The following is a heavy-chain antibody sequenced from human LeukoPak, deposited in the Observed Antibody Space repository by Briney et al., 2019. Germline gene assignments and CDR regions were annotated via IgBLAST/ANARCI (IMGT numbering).Heavy chain of an antibody. CDR1: GLTFSTAW. D-gene: IGHD6-19*01. CDR3: ARDLSGWFTYYYYYGMDV. V-gene: IGHV3-48*02. CDR2: IIRSSSTI. Sequence: GRSLRLSWSAAGLTFSTAWTNWVRQPPGNGLELGSYIIRSSSTIEYADSVKGRFTISRDNAKKSLYLKMNSLRDEDTAVYYCARDLSGWFTYYYYYGMDVWGQGTTVTVSS. J-gene: IGHJ6*02.